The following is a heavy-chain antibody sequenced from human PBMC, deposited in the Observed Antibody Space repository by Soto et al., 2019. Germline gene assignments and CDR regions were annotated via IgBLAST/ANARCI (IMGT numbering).Heavy chain of an antibody. CDR3: ARVSMSTVSWGFDP. CDR1: GDSITINH. J-gene: IGHJ5*02. CDR2: NYNSGTT. D-gene: IGHD4-4*01. V-gene: IGHV4-59*01. Sequence: KPSETLSLTCAVSGDSITINHWNWIRHPPGRGLEWIGYNYNSGTTKYNPSLKSRGIISVDTSKNQLSLKLSSVTAADTAVYYCARVSMSTVSWGFDPWGQGTLVTVSS.